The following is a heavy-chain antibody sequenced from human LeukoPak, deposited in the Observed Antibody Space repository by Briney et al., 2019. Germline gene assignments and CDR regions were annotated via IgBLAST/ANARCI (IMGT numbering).Heavy chain of an antibody. Sequence: GGSLRLSCAASGFTFSSYWMHWVRQAPGKGLVWVSRINSDGSSTSYADSVRGRFSISRDNAKNTLYLQMNSLRAEDTAVYYCTRGLSGYASSLGYWGQGTLVTVSA. V-gene: IGHV3-74*01. CDR1: GFTFSSYW. CDR2: INSDGSST. CDR3: TRGLSGYASSLGY. D-gene: IGHD6-6*01. J-gene: IGHJ4*02.